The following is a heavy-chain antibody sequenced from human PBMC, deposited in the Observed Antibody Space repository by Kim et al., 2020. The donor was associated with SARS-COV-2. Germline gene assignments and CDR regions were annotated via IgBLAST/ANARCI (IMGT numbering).Heavy chain of an antibody. J-gene: IGHJ2*01. CDR3: TRDLSGDGDWYFDL. Sequence: ADSVQGRFTISRENAKNTLYLQMDSLIVEDTAVYYCTRDLSGDGDWYFDLWGRGTLVTVSS. D-gene: IGHD7-27*01. V-gene: IGHV3-74*01.